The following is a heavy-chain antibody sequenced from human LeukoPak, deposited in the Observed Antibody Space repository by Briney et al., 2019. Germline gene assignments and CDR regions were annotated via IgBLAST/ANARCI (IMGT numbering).Heavy chain of an antibody. CDR3: AREWCYDFWSGYYIY. Sequence: EASVKVSCKASGYTFTGYYMHWVRQAPGQGLEWMGWINPNSGGTNYAQKFQGRVTMTRDTSISTAYMELSRLRSDDTAVYYCAREWCYDFWSGYYIYWGQGTLVTVSS. CDR2: INPNSGGT. V-gene: IGHV1-2*02. J-gene: IGHJ4*02. CDR1: GYTFTGYY. D-gene: IGHD3-3*01.